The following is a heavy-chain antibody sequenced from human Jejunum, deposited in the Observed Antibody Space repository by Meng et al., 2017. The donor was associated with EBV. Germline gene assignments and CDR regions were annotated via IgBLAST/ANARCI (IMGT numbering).Heavy chain of an antibody. Sequence: QLPRQESGPGLGKLSETLSLTCPVSGGSISSSDYYWSWIRQPPGKGLELIGSLYFSGSTYSNPSLNSRVTISADTSNNQFSLKLSSVTAADTAVYYCARRGSSSGWYSYDYWGQGTLVTVSS. CDR1: GGSISSSDYY. V-gene: IGHV4-39*01. CDR2: LYFSGST. J-gene: IGHJ4*02. D-gene: IGHD6-19*01. CDR3: ARRGSSSGWYSYDY.